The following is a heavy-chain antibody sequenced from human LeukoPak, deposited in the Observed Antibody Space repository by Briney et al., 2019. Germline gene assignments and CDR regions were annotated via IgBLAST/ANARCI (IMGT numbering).Heavy chain of an antibody. V-gene: IGHV4-59*01. Sequence: SETLSLTCSVSGGSISNNYWSWIRQPPGKGLEWIGNIYSGSTNYNPSLKSRVTISVETSKSQFSLKLSSVTAADAAVYYGVREGGSGTYFNSWGQGTLVTVSS. D-gene: IGHD3-10*01. J-gene: IGHJ4*02. CDR3: VREGGSGTYFNS. CDR2: IYSGST. CDR1: GGSISNNY.